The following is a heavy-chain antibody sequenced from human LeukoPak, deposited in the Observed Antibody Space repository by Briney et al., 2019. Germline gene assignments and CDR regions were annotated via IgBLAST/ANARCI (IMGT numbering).Heavy chain of an antibody. CDR2: IYSGGST. CDR1: GFTVSSNY. Sequence: GGSLRLSCAASGFTVSSNYMSWVREAPGKGVEWVSVIYSGGSTYYADSVKGRFTISRDNSKNTLYLQMNSLRAEDTAVYYCATTYTAMVTFNVWEKNYFDYWGQGALVTVSS. CDR3: ATTYTAMVTFNVWEKNYFDY. V-gene: IGHV3-53*01. D-gene: IGHD5-18*01. J-gene: IGHJ4*02.